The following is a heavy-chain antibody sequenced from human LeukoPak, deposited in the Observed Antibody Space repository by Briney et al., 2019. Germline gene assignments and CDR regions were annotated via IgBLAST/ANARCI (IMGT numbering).Heavy chain of an antibody. V-gene: IGHV3-9*01. CDR2: ISWNSGGT. D-gene: IGHD6-19*01. J-gene: IGHJ3*02. CDR3: ARDFDSSGWIDAFDI. Sequence: GGSLRLSCSASGFTFDDYPMHSVRQATAKGLEWVSGISWNSGGTGYADTVQGRVTISRDNAKNSLYLQMNSLRAEDTALYYCARDFDSSGWIDAFDIWGQGTMVTVSS. CDR1: GFTFDDYP.